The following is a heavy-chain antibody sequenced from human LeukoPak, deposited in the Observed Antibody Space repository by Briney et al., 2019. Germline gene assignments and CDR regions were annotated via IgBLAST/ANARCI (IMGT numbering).Heavy chain of an antibody. CDR2: ISYDGSNK. CDR3: ANLGY. V-gene: IGHV3-30*18. J-gene: IGHJ4*02. Sequence: GGSLRLSCAASGFTFSSYGMHWVRQAPGKGLEWVAVISYDGSNKYYADSVKGRFTISRDNSKNTLYLQMKSLRAEDTAVYYCANLGYWGQGTLVTVSS. CDR1: GFTFSSYG.